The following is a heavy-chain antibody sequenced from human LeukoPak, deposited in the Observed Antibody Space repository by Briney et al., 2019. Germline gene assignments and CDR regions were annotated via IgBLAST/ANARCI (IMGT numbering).Heavy chain of an antibody. CDR1: GYTLTELS. V-gene: IGHV1-24*01. CDR3: ATFSKSSSWFLDY. J-gene: IGHJ4*02. D-gene: IGHD6-13*01. CDR2: FDPEDGET. Sequence: APVKVSCKVSGYTLTELSMHWVRQAPGKGLEWMGGFDPEDGETIYAQKFQGRVTMTEDTSTDTAYMELSSLRSEDTAVYYCATFSKSSSWFLDYWGQGTLVTVSS.